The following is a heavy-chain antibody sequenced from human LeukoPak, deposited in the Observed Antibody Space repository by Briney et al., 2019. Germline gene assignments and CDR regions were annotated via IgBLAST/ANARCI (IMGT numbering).Heavy chain of an antibody. CDR2: TYYRSTWYN. CDR1: GDSVTSNSVT. J-gene: IGHJ5*02. V-gene: IGHV6-1*01. Sequence: SQTLSLTCAISGDSVTSNSVTWNWIRQSPSRGLEWLGRTYYRSTWYNDYAVSVRGRITVNPDTSKNQFSLHLNSVTPEDTAVYYCARRLTQYDCFDPWGQGILVTVSS. CDR3: ARRLTQYDCFDP. D-gene: IGHD2-2*01.